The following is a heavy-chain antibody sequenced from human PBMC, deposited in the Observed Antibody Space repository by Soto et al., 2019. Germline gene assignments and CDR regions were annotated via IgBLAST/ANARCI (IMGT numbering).Heavy chain of an antibody. CDR1: GFTFDDYG. CDR3: ARSLTGDNYYYMDV. D-gene: IGHD7-27*01. Sequence: GGSLRLSCAASGFTFDDYGMSWVRQAPGKGLEWVSGINWNGGSTGYADSVKGRFTISRDNAKNSLYLQMNSLRAEDTALYHCARSLTGDNYYYMDVWGKGTTVTVSS. CDR2: INWNGGST. V-gene: IGHV3-20*01. J-gene: IGHJ6*03.